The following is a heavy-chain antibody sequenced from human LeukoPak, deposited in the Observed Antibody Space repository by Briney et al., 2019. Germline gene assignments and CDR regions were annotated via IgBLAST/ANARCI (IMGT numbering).Heavy chain of an antibody. CDR3: TRHEAGYYGSGDTDY. V-gene: IGHV3-73*01. Sequence: GGSLKLSCAASGFTFSGSAMHWVRQASGKGLEWVGRIRSKANSYATAYAASVKGRFTISRDDSKNTACLQMNSLKTEDTAVYYCTRHEAGYYGSGDTDYWGQGTLVTVSS. CDR1: GFTFSGSA. D-gene: IGHD3-10*01. J-gene: IGHJ4*02. CDR2: IRSKANSYAT.